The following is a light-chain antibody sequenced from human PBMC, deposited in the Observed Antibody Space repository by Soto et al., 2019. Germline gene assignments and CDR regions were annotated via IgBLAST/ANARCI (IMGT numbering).Light chain of an antibody. Sequence: QSVLTQPPSVSRAPGQRVTISCTGSSSNIGAGYDVHWYQQLPGTGPKLLIYGNSNRPSGVPDRFSGSKSGTSASLAITGLQAEDEADYYCQSYDSSLSVYVVFGGGTKLIVL. CDR1: SSNIGAGYD. CDR2: GNS. CDR3: QSYDSSLSVYVV. J-gene: IGLJ2*01. V-gene: IGLV1-40*01.